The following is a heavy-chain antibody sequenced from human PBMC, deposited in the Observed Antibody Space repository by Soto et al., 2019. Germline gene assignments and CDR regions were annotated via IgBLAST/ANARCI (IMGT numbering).Heavy chain of an antibody. CDR3: TRGGDAYKNGH. Sequence: QVQLQESGPGLVKPSETLSLTCTVPGGSVSMGTYYWSWIRQPPGKGLEWIGFIHYSGSTNYNPSLKSRVTMSVDTSKNQFSLKLTSVNAADTAVYYCTRGGDAYKNGHWGQGTLVTVYS. D-gene: IGHD2-21*01. CDR1: GGSVSMGTYY. V-gene: IGHV4-61*01. J-gene: IGHJ4*02. CDR2: IHYSGST.